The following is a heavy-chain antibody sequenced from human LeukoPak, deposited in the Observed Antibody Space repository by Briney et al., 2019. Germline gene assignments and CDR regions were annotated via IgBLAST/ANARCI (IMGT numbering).Heavy chain of an antibody. J-gene: IGHJ5*02. D-gene: IGHD3-22*01. CDR2: IYYSGST. V-gene: IGHV4-61*08. CDR1: GGSISSGGYY. CDR3: ARLYYYDSSGLAYDP. Sequence: PSQTLSLTCTVSGGSISSGGYYWSWIRQPPGKGLEWIGYIYYSGSTNYNPSLKSRVTISVDTSKNQFSLKLSSVTAADTAVYYCARLYYYDSSGLAYDPWGQGTLVTVSS.